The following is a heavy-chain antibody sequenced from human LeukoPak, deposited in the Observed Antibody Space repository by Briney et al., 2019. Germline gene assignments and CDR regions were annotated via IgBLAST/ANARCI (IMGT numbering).Heavy chain of an antibody. D-gene: IGHD1-26*01. CDR3: ATRETVGATTSRRDRAEYFQH. J-gene: IGHJ1*01. Sequence: PGGSLRLSCAASGFSFSSYEMDWVRQPPGKGLEWIGETNHSGSTNYNPSLKSRVTISVDTSKNQFSLKLSSVTAADTAVYYCATRETVGATTSRRDRAEYFQHWGQGTLVTVSS. V-gene: IGHV4-34*01. CDR1: GFSFSSYE. CDR2: TNHSGST.